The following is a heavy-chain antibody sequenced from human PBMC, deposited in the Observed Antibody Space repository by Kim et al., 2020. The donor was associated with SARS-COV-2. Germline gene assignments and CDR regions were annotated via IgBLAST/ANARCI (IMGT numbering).Heavy chain of an antibody. Sequence: GGSLRLSCAASGFTFSSYGMHWVRQAPGKGLEWVAVISYDGSNKYYADSVKGRFTISRDNSKNTLYLQMNSLRAEDTAVYYCAKNLFSGYYDFWSGYYTGTTELYYYGMDVWGQGTTVTVSS. CDR3: AKNLFSGYYDFWSGYYTGTTELYYYGMDV. CDR1: GFTFSSYG. J-gene: IGHJ6*02. CDR2: ISYDGSNK. D-gene: IGHD3-3*01. V-gene: IGHV3-30*18.